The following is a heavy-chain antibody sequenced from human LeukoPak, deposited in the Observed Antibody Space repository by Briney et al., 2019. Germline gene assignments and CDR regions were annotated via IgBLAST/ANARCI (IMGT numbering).Heavy chain of an antibody. CDR1: GGSISSYY. V-gene: IGHV4-59*01. J-gene: IGHJ4*02. CDR2: IYYSGST. Sequence: ASETLSLTCTVSGGSISSYYWSWIRQPPGKGLEWIGYIYYSGSTNYNPSPKSRGTISVDTSKNQFCLKLSSVTAADTAVYYCARGILYSSSWYRIFFDYWGQGTLVTVSS. CDR3: ARGILYSSSWYRIFFDY. D-gene: IGHD6-13*01.